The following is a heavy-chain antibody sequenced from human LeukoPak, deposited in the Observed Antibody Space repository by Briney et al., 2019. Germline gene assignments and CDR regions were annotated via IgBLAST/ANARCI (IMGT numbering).Heavy chain of an antibody. D-gene: IGHD3-10*01. CDR1: GFTFSSYS. CDR3: ARISPGDPHYFDY. Sequence: PGGSLRLSCAASGFTFSSYSMNWVRQAPGKGLEWVSYISSSSSTTYYADSVKGRFTISRDNAKNSLYLQMNSLRAEDTAVYYCARISPGDPHYFDYWGQGTLVTVSS. CDR2: ISSSSSTT. V-gene: IGHV3-48*01. J-gene: IGHJ4*02.